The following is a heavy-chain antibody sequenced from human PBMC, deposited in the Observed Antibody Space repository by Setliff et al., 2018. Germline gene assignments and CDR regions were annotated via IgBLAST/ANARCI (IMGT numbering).Heavy chain of an antibody. CDR1: GYSISSGYC. D-gene: IGHD6-13*01. Sequence: PSETLSLTCAVSGYSISSGYCWGWIRQPPGKGLEWIGSIYHSGSTYYNPSLKSRVTISVDTSKNQFSLKLSSVTAADTAVYYCARSAGYSSSWYNYYYGMDVWGQGTTVTVSS. CDR2: IYHSGST. J-gene: IGHJ6*02. V-gene: IGHV4-38-2*01. CDR3: ARSAGYSSSWYNYYYGMDV.